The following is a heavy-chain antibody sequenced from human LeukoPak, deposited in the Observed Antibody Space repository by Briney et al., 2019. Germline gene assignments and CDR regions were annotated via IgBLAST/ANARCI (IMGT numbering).Heavy chain of an antibody. CDR2: ITWNRDNI. CDR3: AKDLSSAITSALVLDV. V-gene: IGHV3-9*01. D-gene: IGHD3-22*01. CDR1: GFTFDDYA. Sequence: GGSLRLSCKVSGFTFDDYAMHWVRQVPGKGLEWVSGITWNRDNIAYGDSVKGRFTVSRDNVKNVLYLQMKSLRPEDTALYYCAKDLSSAITSALVLDVWGQGTTVIVSS. J-gene: IGHJ6*02.